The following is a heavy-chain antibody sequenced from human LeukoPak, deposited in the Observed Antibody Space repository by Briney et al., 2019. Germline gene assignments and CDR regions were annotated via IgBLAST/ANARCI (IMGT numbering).Heavy chain of an antibody. Sequence: GGSLRLSCAASGFTFSSYGMHWVRQAPGKGLEWVAVISYGGSNKYYADSVKGRFTISRDNSKNTLYLQMNSLRAEDTAVYYCAKVVVPAAMSYYYYGMDVWGKGTTVTVSS. CDR1: GFTFSSYG. J-gene: IGHJ6*04. CDR2: ISYGGSNK. D-gene: IGHD2-2*01. CDR3: AKVVVPAAMSYYYYGMDV. V-gene: IGHV3-30*18.